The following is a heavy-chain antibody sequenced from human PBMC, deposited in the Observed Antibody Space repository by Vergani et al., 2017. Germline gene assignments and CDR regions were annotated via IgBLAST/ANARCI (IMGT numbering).Heavy chain of an antibody. CDR1: GFTFSSYS. V-gene: IGHV3-21*01. D-gene: IGHD3-22*01. J-gene: IGHJ6*02. Sequence: EVQLVESGGGLVKPGGSLRLSCAASGFTFSSYSMNWVRQAPGTGLEWVSSISSSSSYIYYADSVKGRFTISRDNAKNSLYLQMNSLSAEDTAVYYCARDGVVGLLLLEHYYYGMDVWGQGTTVTVSS. CDR3: ARDGVVGLLLLEHYYYGMDV. CDR2: ISSSSSYI.